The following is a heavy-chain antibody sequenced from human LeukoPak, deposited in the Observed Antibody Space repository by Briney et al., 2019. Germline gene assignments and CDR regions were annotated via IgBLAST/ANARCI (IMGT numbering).Heavy chain of an antibody. CDR2: IYYTGCT. CDR1: GGSISSSSYD. CDR3: ARIQYSSSPVDY. D-gene: IGHD6-6*01. V-gene: IGHV4-39*01. Sequence: PSETLSLTCTVPGGSISSSSYDWGWIRQPPGKGMEWIGNIYYTGCTYYNPSLKSRVTISVDTSKNQFSLKLSSVTAADTAGYYCARIQYSSSPVDYWGQGTLVTVSS. J-gene: IGHJ4*02.